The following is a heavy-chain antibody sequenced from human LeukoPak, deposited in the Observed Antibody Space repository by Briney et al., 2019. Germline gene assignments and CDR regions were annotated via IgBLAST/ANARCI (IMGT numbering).Heavy chain of an antibody. CDR1: GFTFNAYS. V-gene: IGHV3-21*01. J-gene: IGHJ4*02. D-gene: IGHD6-13*01. Sequence: GGSLRLSCAASGFTFNAYSMNWVRQAPGKGLEWVSSISSSSSYIYYADSVKGRFTISRDNAKNSLYLQMNSLRAEDTAVYYCARDHLAAAAAFDYWGQGTLVTVSS. CDR3: ARDHLAAAAAFDY. CDR2: ISSSSSYI.